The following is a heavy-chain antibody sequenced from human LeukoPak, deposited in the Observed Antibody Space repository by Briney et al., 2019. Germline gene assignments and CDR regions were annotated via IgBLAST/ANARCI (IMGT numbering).Heavy chain of an antibody. V-gene: IGHV4-59*12. J-gene: IGHJ4*02. CDR2: IYYSGST. CDR3: AREGGRIAAAGTRYGAFDY. Sequence: SETLSLTCSVSGGSISSYYWSWIRQPPGKGLEWIGYIYYSGSTNYNPSLKSRVTISLATSKNQFSLKLSSVTAADTAVYYCAREGGRIAAAGTRYGAFDYWGQGTLVTVSS. CDR1: GGSISSYY. D-gene: IGHD6-13*01.